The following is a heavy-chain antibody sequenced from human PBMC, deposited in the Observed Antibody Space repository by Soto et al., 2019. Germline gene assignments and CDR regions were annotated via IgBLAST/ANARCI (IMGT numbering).Heavy chain of an antibody. D-gene: IGHD5-18*01. J-gene: IGHJ4*02. V-gene: IGHV3-7*04. Sequence: EVQLVESGGGLVQTGGSLRLSWAASCFTISNYWIIWVRQAPGTGPEWVANIKQDGSEQHYVDAVKGRVTISRDNAKNALYLQMNSLRVEDTAVYYCAKDLGWLRVDSWGQGTLVTV. CDR2: IKQDGSEQ. CDR1: CFTISNYW. CDR3: AKDLGWLRVDS.